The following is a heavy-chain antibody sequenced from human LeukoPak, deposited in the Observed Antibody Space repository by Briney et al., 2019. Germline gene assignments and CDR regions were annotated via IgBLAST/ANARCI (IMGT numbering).Heavy chain of an antibody. V-gene: IGHV1-18*01. CDR2: ISAYNGNT. Sequence: GASVKVSCKASGYTFTSYGISWVRQAPGQGLEWMGWISAYNGNTNYAQKLQGRVTMTTDTSTSTAYMELRSLRSDDTAAYYCARTYYDFWSGSPNWFDPWGQGTLVTVSS. J-gene: IGHJ5*02. D-gene: IGHD3-3*01. CDR1: GYTFTSYG. CDR3: ARTYYDFWSGSPNWFDP.